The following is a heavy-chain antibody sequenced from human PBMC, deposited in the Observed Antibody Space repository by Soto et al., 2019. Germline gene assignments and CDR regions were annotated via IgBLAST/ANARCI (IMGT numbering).Heavy chain of an antibody. CDR1: GLTFSGYG. CDR2: IWDDGNNK. D-gene: IGHD1-26*01. CDR3: ARNPSGSSFDY. V-gene: IGHV3-33*01. J-gene: IGHJ4*02. Sequence: PGGSLRLSCAASGLTFSGYGMHWVRQAPGKGLEWLAVIWDDGNNKYYADSVKGRLTISRDNSKNTLYLQMNSLRSDDTAVYYCARNPSGSSFDYWGQGTLVTVSS.